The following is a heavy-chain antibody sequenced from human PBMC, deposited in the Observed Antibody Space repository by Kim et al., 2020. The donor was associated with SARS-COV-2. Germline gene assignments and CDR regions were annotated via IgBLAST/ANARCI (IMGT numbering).Heavy chain of an antibody. Sequence: YADAVKGAFTISRDNSKNTLYLQMNSLRAEDTAVYYCARDTSSWYYFDYWGQGTLVTVSS. D-gene: IGHD6-13*01. J-gene: IGHJ4*02. CDR3: ARDTSSWYYFDY. V-gene: IGHV3-33*01.